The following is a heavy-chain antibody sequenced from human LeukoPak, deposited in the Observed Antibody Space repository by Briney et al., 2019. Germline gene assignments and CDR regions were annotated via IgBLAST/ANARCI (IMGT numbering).Heavy chain of an antibody. V-gene: IGHV4-30-2*01. D-gene: IGHD2-21*02. CDR2: IYHSGST. CDR3: ARAAVVTALADAFDI. Sequence: SQTLSLTCAVSGGSISSGGYSWSWIRQPPGKGLEWIGYIYHSGSTYYNPSLKSRVTISVDRSKNQFSLKLSSVTAADTAVYYCARAAVVTALADAFDIWGQGTMVTVSS. CDR1: GGSISSGGYS. J-gene: IGHJ3*02.